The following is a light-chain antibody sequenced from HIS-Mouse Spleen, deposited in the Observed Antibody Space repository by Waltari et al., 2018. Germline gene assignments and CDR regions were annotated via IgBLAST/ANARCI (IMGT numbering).Light chain of an antibody. CDR2: KVS. CDR3: MQGTHWPPT. Sequence: DVVMTQSPLSLPVTLGQPASISCRSSQSLVHSDGNTYLNWFQQRPGQSPRRLIYKVSNRDSGVPDRFSCSGSGTDFTLKISRVEAEDVGVYYCMQGTHWPPTFGGGTKVEIK. V-gene: IGKV2-30*02. CDR1: QSLVHSDGNTY. J-gene: IGKJ4*01.